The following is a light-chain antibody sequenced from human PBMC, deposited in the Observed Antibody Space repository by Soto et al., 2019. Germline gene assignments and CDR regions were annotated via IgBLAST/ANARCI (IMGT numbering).Light chain of an antibody. V-gene: IGKV3-11*01. J-gene: IGKJ3*01. CDR3: QQRSNWPLT. CDR1: QSVSSY. CDR2: DAS. Sequence: EIVLTQSPATLSLSPGERATLSCRASQSVSSYLGWYQQRPGQAPRLLIYDASNRATGIPARFSGSGSGTDFTLTISSLEAEDFAVYYCQQRSNWPLTFGPGTEVDIK.